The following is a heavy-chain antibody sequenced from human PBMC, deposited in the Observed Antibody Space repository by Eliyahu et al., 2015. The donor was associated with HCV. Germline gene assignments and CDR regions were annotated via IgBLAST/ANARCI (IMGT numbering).Heavy chain of an antibody. Sequence: QVQLVESGGGVVQPGRSLRLSCAASGFTFSSYGMHWVRQAPGKGLEWVAVISYDGSNKYYADSVKGRFTISRDNSKNTLYLQMNSLRAEDTAVYYCAKLIVASDEDYWGQGTLVTVSS. V-gene: IGHV3-30*18. CDR3: AKLIVASDEDY. CDR1: GFTFSSYG. CDR2: ISYDGSNK. D-gene: IGHD2-21*01. J-gene: IGHJ4*02.